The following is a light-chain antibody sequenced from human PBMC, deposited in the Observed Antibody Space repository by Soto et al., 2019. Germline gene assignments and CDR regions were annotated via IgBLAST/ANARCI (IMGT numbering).Light chain of an antibody. CDR2: DVS. CDR3: QPRSNWPPD. V-gene: IGKV3-11*01. Sequence: EIVLTQSPATLSLSPGERATLSCRASQSVSSYLAWYQQKPGQAPRLLIYDVSNRATGIPAWFSGSGSGKDFTLTISSLEPEDVAVYYCQPRSNWPPDFCGGTKVEIK. CDR1: QSVSSY. J-gene: IGKJ4*01.